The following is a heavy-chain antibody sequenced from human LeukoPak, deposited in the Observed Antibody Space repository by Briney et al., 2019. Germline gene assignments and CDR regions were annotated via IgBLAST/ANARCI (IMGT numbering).Heavy chain of an antibody. CDR2: IYHSGST. Sequence: PSETLSLTCAVSGGSISSSNWWSWVRQPPGKGLEWIGEIYHSGSTNYNPSLKSRVTISVDKSKNQFSLKLSSVTAADTAVYYCARDWRYCRGGSCPNWFDPWGQGTLVTVSS. J-gene: IGHJ5*02. CDR1: GGSISSSNW. V-gene: IGHV4-4*02. D-gene: IGHD2-15*01. CDR3: ARDWRYCRGGSCPNWFDP.